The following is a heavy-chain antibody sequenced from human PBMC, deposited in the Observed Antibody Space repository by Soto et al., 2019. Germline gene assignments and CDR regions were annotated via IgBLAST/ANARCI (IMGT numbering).Heavy chain of an antibody. D-gene: IGHD3-9*01. J-gene: IGHJ6*02. CDR3: ARDHPSGPYYDILTGYLTPYYYYSGMDV. CDR2: INYSGST. Sequence: SETLSLTCGVYGGSFSDYWWSWIRQPPGRGLEWIGEINYSGSTHYNPSLKSRVTISVDTSKKQVSLKLSSVTAADTAVYYCARDHPSGPYYDILTGYLTPYYYYSGMDVWGQGTTLTVS. V-gene: IGHV4-34*01. CDR1: GGSFSDYW.